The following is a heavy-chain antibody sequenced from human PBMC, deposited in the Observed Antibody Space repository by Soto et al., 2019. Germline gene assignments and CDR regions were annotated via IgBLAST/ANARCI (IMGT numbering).Heavy chain of an antibody. Sequence: GSLRLSCAASGFTFNNYAMNWVRQAPGKGLEWVATISATGGSTYYADSVKGRFTISRDNSKNTLYLQMNGLRVEDTAVYYCAKDRIEGNFEYWGQGTQVTVSS. CDR1: GFTFNNYA. V-gene: IGHV3-23*01. CDR2: ISATGGST. J-gene: IGHJ4*02. CDR3: AKDRIEGNFEY.